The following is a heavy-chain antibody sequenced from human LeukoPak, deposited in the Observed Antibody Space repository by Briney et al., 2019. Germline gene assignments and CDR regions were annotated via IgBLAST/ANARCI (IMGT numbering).Heavy chain of an antibody. CDR2: IYYSGST. CDR1: GGSISSGGYY. J-gene: IGHJ4*02. V-gene: IGHV4-31*03. D-gene: IGHD4-17*01. Sequence: PSETLSLTCTVSGGSISSGGYYWSWIRQHPGKGLEWIGYIYYSGSTYYNPSLKSRVTISVDTSKNQFSLKLSSVTAADTAVYYCARQRTDYGDSTYFDYWGQGTLVTVSS. CDR3: ARQRTDYGDSTYFDY.